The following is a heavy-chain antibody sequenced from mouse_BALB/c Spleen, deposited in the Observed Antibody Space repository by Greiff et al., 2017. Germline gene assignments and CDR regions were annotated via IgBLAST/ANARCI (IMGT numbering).Heavy chain of an antibody. Sequence: EVQRVESGPGLVKPSQSLSLTCSVTGYSITSGYYWNWIRQFPGNKLEWMGYISYDGSNNYNPSLKNRISITRDTSKNQFFLKLNSVTTEDTATYYCAREGYYGSNYWYFDVWGAGTTVTVSS. CDR3: AREGYYGSNYWYFDV. CDR2: ISYDGSN. J-gene: IGHJ1*01. V-gene: IGHV3-6*02. D-gene: IGHD1-1*01. CDR1: GYSITSGYY.